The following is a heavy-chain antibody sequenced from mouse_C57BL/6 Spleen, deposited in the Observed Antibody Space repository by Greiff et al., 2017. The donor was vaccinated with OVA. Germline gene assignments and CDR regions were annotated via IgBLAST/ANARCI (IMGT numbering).Heavy chain of an antibody. CDR2: IYPSDSET. CDR1: GYTFTSYW. V-gene: IGHV1-61*01. CDR3: AREELGRPGDY. D-gene: IGHD4-1*01. J-gene: IGHJ2*01. Sequence: VQLQQPGAELVRPGSSVKLSCKASGYTFTSYWMDWVKQRPGQGLEWIGNIYPSDSETHYNQKFKDKATLTVDKSSSTAYMQLSSLTSEDAAVDYCAREELGRPGDYWGQGTTLTVSS.